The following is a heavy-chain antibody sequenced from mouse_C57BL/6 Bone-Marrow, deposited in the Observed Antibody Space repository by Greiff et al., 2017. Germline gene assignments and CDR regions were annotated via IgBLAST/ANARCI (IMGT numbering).Heavy chain of an antibody. CDR3: ARDYYGSTGAMDY. D-gene: IGHD1-1*01. J-gene: IGHJ4*01. V-gene: IGHV1-72*01. CDR2: IDPNSGGT. CDR1: GYTFPSYW. Sequence: QVLVKQPGAELVQPGASVKLSCKASGYTFPSYWLHWVKPRPGRGLELIGRIDPNSGGTKYNEKFKSKATLTVDKPSSTAYLQLSSLTSEDSAVYYCARDYYGSTGAMDYWGQGTSVTVSA.